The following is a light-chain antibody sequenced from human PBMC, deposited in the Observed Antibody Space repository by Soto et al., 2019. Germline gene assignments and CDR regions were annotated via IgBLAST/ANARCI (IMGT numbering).Light chain of an antibody. CDR1: QVIDSS. CDR3: HQTRSYTST. V-gene: IGKV1-9*01. CDR2: ETS. J-gene: IGKJ4*01. Sequence: IQLTHAPSSLSASVLDRVTITFLASQVIDSSLAWYQQRPGKVPQLLIYETSILQSGVSSRFSGSGSGTDFTLTITSLQAEDFATYYCHQTRSYTSTFGGGPK.